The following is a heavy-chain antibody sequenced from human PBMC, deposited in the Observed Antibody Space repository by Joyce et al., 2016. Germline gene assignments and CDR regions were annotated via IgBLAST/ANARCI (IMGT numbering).Heavy chain of an antibody. D-gene: IGHD3-16*01. CDR3: ARGGISYYYAMDV. V-gene: IGHV3-21*01. J-gene: IGHJ6*02. CDR2: ISDTSYYI. CDR1: GSTFSTSS. Sequence: QLVESGGGVVKPGGSLRLSCEASGSTFSTSSMSWFRQAAGKGVEWCAAISDTSYYIFHAEKVRGRFTVSRDNAKKTLYLQRNSLRAEDSAVFYCARGGISYYYAMDVWGQGTTVTVSS.